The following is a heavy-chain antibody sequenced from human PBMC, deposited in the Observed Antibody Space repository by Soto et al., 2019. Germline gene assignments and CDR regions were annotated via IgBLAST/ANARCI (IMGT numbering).Heavy chain of an antibody. CDR2: VHQFVGT. V-gene: IGHV4-4*02. J-gene: IGHJ4*02. D-gene: IGHD7-27*01. CDR3: ANWGGLNFPRLY. CDR1: GGYIETDDG. Sequence: PSETLSLTNTVSGGYIETDDGWTRVRKTPGKGLEWIGEVHQFVGTNYNPTLRSRVTISIDKSKNQFSLELTSVTAADTALYYCANWGGLNFPRLYWGPGTLVTVSS.